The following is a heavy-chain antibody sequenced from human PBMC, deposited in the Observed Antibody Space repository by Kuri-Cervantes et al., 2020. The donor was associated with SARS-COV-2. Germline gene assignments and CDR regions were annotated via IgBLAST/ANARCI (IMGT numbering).Heavy chain of an antibody. Sequence: ADSVKGRFTISRDNSKNTLYLQMNSLRAEDTAVYYCARLDGYIEHWGQGTLVTVSS. J-gene: IGHJ5*02. D-gene: IGHD5-24*01. CDR3: ARLDGYIEH. V-gene: IGHV3-30*01.